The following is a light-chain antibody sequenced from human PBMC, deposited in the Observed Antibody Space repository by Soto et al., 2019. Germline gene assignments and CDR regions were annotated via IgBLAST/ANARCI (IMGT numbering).Light chain of an antibody. Sequence: EIVMTQSPGTLSVSPGERATLSCRASQSVSSNLAWYQQKPGQAPRLLIYGASTRATGIPARFSGSGSETEFTLTISSLQSADFAVYYSQQLYNSPRTFGQGTKVEIK. CDR3: QQLYNSPRT. CDR1: QSVSSN. CDR2: GAS. V-gene: IGKV3-15*01. J-gene: IGKJ1*01.